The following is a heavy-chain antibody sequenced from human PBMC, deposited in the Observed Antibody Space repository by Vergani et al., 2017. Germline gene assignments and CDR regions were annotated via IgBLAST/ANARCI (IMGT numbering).Heavy chain of an antibody. V-gene: IGHV3-23*04. Sequence: EVQLVESGGGLVQPGGSLRLSCAASGFTFSSYAMSWVRQAPGKGLEWVSAISGSGGSTYYADSVKGRFTISRDNSKNTLYLQMNSLRAEDTAVYYCAKDRDIVVVVAATLEGGFDPWGQGTLVTVSS. CDR3: AKDRDIVVVVAATLEGGFDP. CDR1: GFTFSSYA. J-gene: IGHJ5*02. D-gene: IGHD2-15*01. CDR2: ISGSGGST.